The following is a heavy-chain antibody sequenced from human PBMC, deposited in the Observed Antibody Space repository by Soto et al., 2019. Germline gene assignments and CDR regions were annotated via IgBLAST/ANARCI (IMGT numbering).Heavy chain of an antibody. V-gene: IGHV1-46*03. D-gene: IGHD4-17*01. CDR1: GYTFTSYY. J-gene: IGHJ4*02. CDR2: INPSGGST. CDR3: AREGNLEGTGDYARYYFDY. Sequence: GASVKVSCKASGYTFTSYYMHWVRQAPGQGLEWMGIINPSGGSTSYAQKFQGRVTMTRDTSTSTVYMELSSLRSEDTAVYYCAREGNLEGTGDYARYYFDYWGQGTLVTVSS.